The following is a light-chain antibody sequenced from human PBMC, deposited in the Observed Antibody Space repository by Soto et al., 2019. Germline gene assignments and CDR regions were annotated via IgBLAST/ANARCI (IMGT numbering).Light chain of an antibody. CDR3: QQRSNWRRT. V-gene: IGKV3-11*01. CDR2: DAS. Sequence: IVLTQSPATLSLSPGERVTLCCRAGQSVGTYLAWYQQKPGQAPRLLIHDASNRATGIPARFSGSGSGTDFTLTISSLEPEDFAVYYCQQRSNWRRTFGQGTKVDIK. CDR1: QSVGTY. J-gene: IGKJ1*01.